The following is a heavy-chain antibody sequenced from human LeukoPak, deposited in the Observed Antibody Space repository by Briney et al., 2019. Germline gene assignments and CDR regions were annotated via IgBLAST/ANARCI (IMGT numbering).Heavy chain of an antibody. CDR3: ARRAGSGWSINWFDP. CDR2: IHYSGST. J-gene: IGHJ5*02. Sequence: SETLSLTCTVSGASISSYYWSWIRQPPGKGLEWIGKIHYSGSTNYNPSLKSRVTISVETSKNQFSLKLSSVTAADTAVYYCARRAGSGWSINWFDPWGQGTLITVSS. D-gene: IGHD6-19*01. V-gene: IGHV4-59*08. CDR1: GASISSYY.